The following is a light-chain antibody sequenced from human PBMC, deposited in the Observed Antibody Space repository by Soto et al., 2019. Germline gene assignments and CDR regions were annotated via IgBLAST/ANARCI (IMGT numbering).Light chain of an antibody. Sequence: DIQMTQSPSSVSASVGDRVTITCRASQDISGWLAWYQQKLGKAPELLIYDASTLLSGVPSRFSGSGSGTDFTLTINNLQPGDFATYYCQQANSFPLTFGGGTKVYIK. V-gene: IGKV1D-12*01. CDR2: DAS. CDR3: QQANSFPLT. J-gene: IGKJ4*01. CDR1: QDISGW.